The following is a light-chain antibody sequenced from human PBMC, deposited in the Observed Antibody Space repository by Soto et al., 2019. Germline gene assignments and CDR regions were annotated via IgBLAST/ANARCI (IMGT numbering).Light chain of an antibody. CDR2: AAS. Sequence: AIQMTQSAPSLSASVGDRVTITCRASQGIRNDLGWYQQKPGKAPKLLIYAASSLQSGVPSRFSGSGSGTDFTLTISSLQPGDFATYYCLQDYTYPRTFGQGTKVVIK. CDR1: QGIRND. J-gene: IGKJ1*01. CDR3: LQDYTYPRT. V-gene: IGKV1-6*01.